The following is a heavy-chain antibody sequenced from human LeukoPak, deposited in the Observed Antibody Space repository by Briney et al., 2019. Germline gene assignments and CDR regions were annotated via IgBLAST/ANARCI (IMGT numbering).Heavy chain of an antibody. CDR1: GFTVSSNY. CDR3: ARASEGLLWFGELSTGAFDI. J-gene: IGHJ3*02. D-gene: IGHD3-10*01. V-gene: IGHV3-66*01. CDR2: IYSGGST. Sequence: GGSLRLSCAASGFTVSSNYMSWVRQAPGKGLEWVSVIYSGGSTYYADSVKGRFTISRDNSKNTLYLQMNSLRAEDTAVYYCARASEGLLWFGELSTGAFDIWGQGTMVTVSS.